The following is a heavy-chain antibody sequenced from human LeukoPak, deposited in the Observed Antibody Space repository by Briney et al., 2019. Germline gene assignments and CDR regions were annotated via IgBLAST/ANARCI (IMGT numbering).Heavy chain of an antibody. D-gene: IGHD3-22*01. CDR3: AKRGVVIRVILVGFHKEAYYFDS. V-gene: IGHV3-11*01. Sequence: GGSLRLSCAASGFTFSDYYMSWIRQAPGKGLEWVSYISHSGITQYYADSVKGRFTISRDNAKNSLYLQMNSPRPEDTAVYFCAKRGVVIRVILVGFHKEAYYFDSWGQGALVTVSS. J-gene: IGHJ4*02. CDR2: ISHSGITQ. CDR1: GFTFSDYY.